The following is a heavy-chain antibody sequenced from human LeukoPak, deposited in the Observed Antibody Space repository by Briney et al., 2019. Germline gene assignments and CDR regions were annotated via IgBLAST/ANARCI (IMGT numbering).Heavy chain of an antibody. CDR2: INRSGST. CDR3: ARGGAADY. V-gene: IGHV4-34*01. D-gene: IGHD4/OR15-4a*01. Sequence: PSETLSLTCAVSGGSFTIYQWSWIRQSPEKGLEWIGDINRSGSTDYNPALRSRASISMDTSKNQFSPKLRSVTAADTAVYYCARGGAADYWGQGTLVTVSS. CDR1: GGSFTIYQ. J-gene: IGHJ4*02.